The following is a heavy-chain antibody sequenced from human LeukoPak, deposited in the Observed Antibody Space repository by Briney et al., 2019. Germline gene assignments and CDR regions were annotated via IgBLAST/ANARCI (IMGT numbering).Heavy chain of an antibody. CDR3: VSPRGFSYGYFAY. Sequence: SETLSLTCTISGGSISSYYWSWIRQPPGKGLDWIGYIYYSGSTNYNPSLKSRVTISADTSKNQFSLTLGSVSATDTVVYYCVSPRGFSYGYFAYWGQGTLVTVSS. D-gene: IGHD5-18*01. CDR1: GGSISSYY. CDR2: IYYSGST. J-gene: IGHJ4*02. V-gene: IGHV4-59*08.